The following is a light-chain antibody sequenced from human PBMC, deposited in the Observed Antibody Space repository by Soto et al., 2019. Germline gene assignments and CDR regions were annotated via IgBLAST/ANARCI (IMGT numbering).Light chain of an antibody. V-gene: IGLV2-14*02. Sequence: QSALTQPAAVSGSPGQSITISCTGTSSDVGTYNLVSWYQQYPGKAPKLMIYATNKRPSGVSNRFSGSKSGDTASLTISGLQAEDEADYYCTSYTSSSTYVFGTGTKGTVL. CDR1: SSDVGTYNL. J-gene: IGLJ1*01. CDR2: ATN. CDR3: TSYTSSSTYV.